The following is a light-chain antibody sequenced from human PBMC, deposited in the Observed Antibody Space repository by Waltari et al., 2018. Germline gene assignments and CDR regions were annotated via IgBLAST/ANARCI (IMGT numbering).Light chain of an antibody. CDR3: QSYDTSLSVV. Sequence: SVLTQPPSVSGAPGQRVTIPCTWSGSTTGAGLYPPWYQQLPGKAPRLLIYGVNTRPLGVPDRFFGSQSGTSASLAITGLQAEDEGDYYCQSYDTSLSVVFGGGTKLTVL. CDR1: GSTTGAGLY. J-gene: IGLJ2*01. V-gene: IGLV1-40*01. CDR2: GVN.